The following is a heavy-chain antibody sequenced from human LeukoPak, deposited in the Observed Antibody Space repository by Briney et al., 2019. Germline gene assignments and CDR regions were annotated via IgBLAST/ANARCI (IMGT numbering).Heavy chain of an antibody. CDR2: IRYDESNK. J-gene: IGHJ4*02. CDR1: GFTFSSYG. V-gene: IGHV3-30*02. CDR3: AKEPVPLGYCSSTSCNYFDY. D-gene: IGHD2-2*01. Sequence: GGSLRLSCAASGFTFSSYGMHWVRQAPGKGLEWVSFIRYDESNKYYADSVRGRFTISRDNSKNTLYLQMNSLRAEDTAVYYCAKEPVPLGYCSSTSCNYFDYWGQGTLVTVSS.